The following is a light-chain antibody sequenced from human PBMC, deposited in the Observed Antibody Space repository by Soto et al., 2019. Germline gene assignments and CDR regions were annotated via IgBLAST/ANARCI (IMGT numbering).Light chain of an antibody. Sequence: QSVLTQPPSASGTPGQRVTISCSGSSSNIGSNYVYWYQQLPGPAPKLLIYRNNKRPSGVPDRFSGSRSGTSASLAISGLRSEDEAEYDCASCDDGRSGYVVFGGGTKVTVL. J-gene: IGLJ2*01. CDR1: SSNIGSNY. CDR3: ASCDDGRSGYVV. V-gene: IGLV1-47*01. CDR2: RNN.